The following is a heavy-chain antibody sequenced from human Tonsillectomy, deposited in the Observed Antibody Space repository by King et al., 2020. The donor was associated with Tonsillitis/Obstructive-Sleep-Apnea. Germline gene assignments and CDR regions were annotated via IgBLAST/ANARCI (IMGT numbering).Heavy chain of an antibody. CDR1: GFTFSTYT. D-gene: IGHD3-22*01. CDR3: ARERDTFKPEGGYGSYYYYGMDV. J-gene: IGHJ6*02. Sequence: VQLVQSGGGLVKPGGSLRLSCAASGFTFSTYTLNWVRQAPGKGLEWVSSISSSSNYIYYSDSVKGRFTISRENAKNSLYLQMNSLRAEDTAVYYCARERDTFKPEGGYGSYYYYGMDVWGQGTAVTVSS. CDR2: ISSSSNYI. V-gene: IGHV3-21*01.